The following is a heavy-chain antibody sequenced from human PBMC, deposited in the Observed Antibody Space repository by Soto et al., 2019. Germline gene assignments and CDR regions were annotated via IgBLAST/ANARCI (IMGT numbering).Heavy chain of an antibody. CDR3: ASVPIWCGSSSCYTEGFDS. J-gene: IGHJ4*02. V-gene: IGHV3-23*01. CDR1: GFVFSDYA. Sequence: SCVASGFVFSDYAMSWVRQAPGKGLEWVSAISAGGSDTYYADSVKGRFTVSRVNSESTLYLQMNTLRAEDTAIYYCASVPIWCGSSSCYTEGFDSWGQGTLVTVYS. CDR2: ISAGGSDT. D-gene: IGHD2-2*01.